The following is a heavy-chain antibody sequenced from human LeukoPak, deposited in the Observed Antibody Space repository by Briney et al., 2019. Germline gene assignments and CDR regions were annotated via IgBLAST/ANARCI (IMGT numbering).Heavy chain of an antibody. CDR3: ASMSRFDP. J-gene: IGHJ5*02. CDR2: ISYDGSNK. V-gene: IGHV3-30*01. D-gene: IGHD3-10*02. CDR1: RFTFSSYA. Sequence: GGSLRLSCAASRFTFSSYAMHWVRQAPGKGLEWVAVISYDGSNKYYADSVKGRFTISRDNSKNTLYLQMNSLRAEDTAVYYCASMSRFDPWGQGTLVTVSS.